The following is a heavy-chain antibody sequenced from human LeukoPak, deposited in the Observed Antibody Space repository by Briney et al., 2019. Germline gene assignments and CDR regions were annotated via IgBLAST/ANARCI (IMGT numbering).Heavy chain of an antibody. CDR1: GFTFSDYY. Sequence: PGGSLRLSCAASGFTFSDYYMNWIRQAPGKGLEWVSYISSSTTYTNYADSVKGRFTISRDNAKNSLYLQMNTLGAEDTAVYYCARARGYNSAYDAFDIWGQGTMVTVSS. CDR3: ARARGYNSAYDAFDI. V-gene: IGHV3-11*06. CDR2: ISSSTTYT. J-gene: IGHJ3*02. D-gene: IGHD5-12*01.